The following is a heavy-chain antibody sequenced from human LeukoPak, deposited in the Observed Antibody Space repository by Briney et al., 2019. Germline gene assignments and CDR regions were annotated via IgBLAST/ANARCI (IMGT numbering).Heavy chain of an antibody. V-gene: IGHV4-31*03. CDR1: GGSISSGGYY. CDR2: IYYSGST. D-gene: IGHD6-6*01. J-gene: IGHJ4*02. Sequence: PSETLSLTCTVSGGSISSGGYYWSWIRQHPGKGLEWIGYIYYSGSTNYNPSLKSRVTMSVDTSKNQFSLKLSSVTAADTAVYYCARGLGHSTSDYWGQGTLVTVSS. CDR3: ARGLGHSTSDY.